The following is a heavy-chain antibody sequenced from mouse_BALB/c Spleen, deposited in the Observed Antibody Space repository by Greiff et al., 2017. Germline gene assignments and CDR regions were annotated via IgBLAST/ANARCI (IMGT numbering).Heavy chain of an antibody. CDR2: IDPANGNT. CDR1: GFNIKDTY. CDR3: AIHYYGPWFAY. D-gene: IGHD1-2*01. Sequence: VQLKQSGAELVKPGASVKLSCTASGFNIKDTYMHWVKQRPEQGLEWIGRIDPANGNTKYDPKFQGKATITADTSSNTAYLQLSSLTSEDTAVYYCAIHYYGPWFAYWGQGTLVTVSA. J-gene: IGHJ3*01. V-gene: IGHV14-3*02.